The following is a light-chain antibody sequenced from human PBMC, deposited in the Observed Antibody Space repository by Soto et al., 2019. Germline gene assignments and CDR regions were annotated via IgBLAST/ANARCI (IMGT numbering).Light chain of an antibody. CDR3: ETWDSNTRV. J-gene: IGLJ3*02. Sequence: QAVVTQSSSASASLGSSVKLTCTLSSGHSSYIIAWHQQEPGKAPRYLMNLEGSGTYNKGSGVPDRFSGSSSGADRYLTISNLQFEDEADYYCETWDSNTRVFGGGTKLTVL. CDR1: SGHSSYI. CDR2: LEGSGTY. V-gene: IGLV4-60*02.